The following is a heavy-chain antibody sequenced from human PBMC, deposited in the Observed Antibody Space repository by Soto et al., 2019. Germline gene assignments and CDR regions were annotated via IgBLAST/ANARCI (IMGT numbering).Heavy chain of an antibody. J-gene: IGHJ5*02. CDR3: ARVETYYYDSSWFDP. CDR1: GGSISSYY. Sequence: SETLSLTCTVSGGSISSYYWSWIRQPPGKGLEYIGYIYYTGSTNYNPSLKSRVTISADTSKNQFSLKLSSVTAADTAVYYCARVETYYYDSSWFDPWGQGTLVTVSS. V-gene: IGHV4-59*01. D-gene: IGHD3-22*01. CDR2: IYYTGST.